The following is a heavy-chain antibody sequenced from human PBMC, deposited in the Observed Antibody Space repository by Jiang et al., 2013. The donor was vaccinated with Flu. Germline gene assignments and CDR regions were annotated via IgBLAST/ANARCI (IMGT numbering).Heavy chain of an antibody. V-gene: IGHV1-69*01. D-gene: IGHD5-18*01. CDR3: DERGRWIQLLVTFVY. CDR2: IIPIFGTS. Sequence: LEWMGGIIPIFGTSNYAQKFQGRVTITADESADESTSTAYMELTGLRSDDTAVYYCDERGRWIQLLVTFVYWGRGTLVTVSS. J-gene: IGHJ4*02.